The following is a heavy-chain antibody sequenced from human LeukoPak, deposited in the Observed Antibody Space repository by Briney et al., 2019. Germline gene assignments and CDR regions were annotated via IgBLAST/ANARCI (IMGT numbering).Heavy chain of an antibody. CDR1: GGSFSGYY. CDR3: ARHLTYYYDSSGYYYYYYYMDV. Sequence: SETLSLTCAVYGGSFSGYYWSWIRQPPGKGLEWIGEINHSGSTNYNPSLKSRVTISVDTSKNQFPLKLSSVTAADTAVYYCARHLTYYYDSSGYYYYYYYMDVWGKGTTVTISS. J-gene: IGHJ6*03. CDR2: INHSGST. V-gene: IGHV4-34*01. D-gene: IGHD3-22*01.